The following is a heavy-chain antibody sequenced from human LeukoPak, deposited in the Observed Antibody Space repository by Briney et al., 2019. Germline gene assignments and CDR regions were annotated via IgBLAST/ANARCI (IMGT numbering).Heavy chain of an antibody. V-gene: IGHV1-69*05. D-gene: IGHD2-2*01. J-gene: IGHJ3*02. CDR2: IIPIFCTA. CDR3: APAGYCSSTSCHHDAFDI. CDR1: GGTVSSYA. Sequence: SVKVSCKGSGGTVSSYAISWVRQAPGQGLEWMGGIIPIFCTANYAQKCQGRVTITTDESTSTAYMELSSLRSEDTAVYYCAPAGYCSSTSCHHDAFDIWGQGTMVTVSS.